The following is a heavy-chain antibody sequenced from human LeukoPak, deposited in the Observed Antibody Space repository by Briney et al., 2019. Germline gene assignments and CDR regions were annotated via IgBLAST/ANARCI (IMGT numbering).Heavy chain of an antibody. CDR2: IIPILGIA. D-gene: IGHD2-2*01. CDR1: GGTFSSYA. V-gene: IGHV1-69*04. Sequence: ASVKVSCKAPGGTFSSYAISWVRQAPGQGLEWMGRIIPILGIANYAQKFQGRVTITADKSTSTAYMELRSLRSDDTAVYYCARAVVPAARQTNAFDIWGQGTMVTVTS. J-gene: IGHJ3*02. CDR3: ARAVVPAARQTNAFDI.